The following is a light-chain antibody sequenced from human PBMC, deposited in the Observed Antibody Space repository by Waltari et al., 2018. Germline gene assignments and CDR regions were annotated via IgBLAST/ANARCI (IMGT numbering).Light chain of an antibody. CDR2: WAS. J-gene: IGKJ2*01. CDR1: QSVFYNSNNKHY. Sequence: DIVMTQSPDSLSVSLRERATITCKSSQSVFYNSNNKHYLAWYQQKVGQPPKLLIYWASSRESGVPDRFSGSVSGTDFTLTISSLQAEDVAVYYCQQYYTAPYTFGQGTKLEIK. V-gene: IGKV4-1*01. CDR3: QQYYTAPYT.